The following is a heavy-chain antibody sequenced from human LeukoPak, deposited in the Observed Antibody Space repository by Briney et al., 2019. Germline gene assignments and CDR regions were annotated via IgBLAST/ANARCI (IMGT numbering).Heavy chain of an antibody. J-gene: IGHJ4*02. D-gene: IGHD3-9*01. V-gene: IGHV5-51*01. CDR2: ILPGNSDT. CDR1: GYSFSNYW. CDR3: ARQYYDILTDPNYFDS. Sequence: GESLQISCQGSGYSFSNYWIGWVRQLPGKGLEWVGIILPGNSDTRYSPSFQGQVTMSADKSISTAYLQWSSLKAADTAMYYCARQYYDILTDPNYFDSWGQGTLVTVSS.